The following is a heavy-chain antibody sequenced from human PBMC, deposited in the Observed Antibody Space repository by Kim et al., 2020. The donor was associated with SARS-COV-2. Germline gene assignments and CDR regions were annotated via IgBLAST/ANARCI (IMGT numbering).Heavy chain of an antibody. CDR3: ATVADGYNWNYFDN. J-gene: IGHJ4*02. CDR2: ISAYNGKT. D-gene: IGHD1-20*01. CDR1: GYKFTTSG. V-gene: IGHV1-18*01. Sequence: ASVKVSCKASGYKFTTSGFSWVRQAPGQGLEWMGWISAYNGKTNFAQKFQGRVTPTTDTSTTTAYMELRSLTSDDTAVYYCATVADGYNWNYFDNWGQVALVTVSS.